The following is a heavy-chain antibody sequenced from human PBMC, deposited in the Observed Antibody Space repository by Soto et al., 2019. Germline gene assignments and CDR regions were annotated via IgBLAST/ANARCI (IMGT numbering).Heavy chain of an antibody. J-gene: IGHJ5*02. CDR1: GGSFSGYY. Sequence: SETLSLTCAAYGGSFSGYYWSWIRQPPGKGLEWIGEINHSGSTNYNPSLKSRVTISVDTSKNQFSLKLSSVTAADTAVYYCARARDVVVPAANGFDPWGQGTLLTVSS. V-gene: IGHV4-34*01. CDR2: INHSGST. CDR3: ARARDVVVPAANGFDP. D-gene: IGHD2-2*01.